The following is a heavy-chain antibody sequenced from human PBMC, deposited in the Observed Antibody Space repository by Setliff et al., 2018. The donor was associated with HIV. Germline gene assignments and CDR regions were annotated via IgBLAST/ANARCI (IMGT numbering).Heavy chain of an antibody. Sequence: SVKVSCKASGNTFNIYAISWVRQAPGQGLEWMGGIIPVFGTPNYAQKFQGRVTITADESTRTAYMELSSLRSEDTAVYYCASGVYYYDDSGYYPGYYYYYMDVWGRGTTVTVSS. D-gene: IGHD3-22*01. CDR3: ASGVYYYDDSGYYPGYYYYYMDV. J-gene: IGHJ6*03. CDR1: GNTFNIYA. V-gene: IGHV1-69*13. CDR2: IIPVFGTP.